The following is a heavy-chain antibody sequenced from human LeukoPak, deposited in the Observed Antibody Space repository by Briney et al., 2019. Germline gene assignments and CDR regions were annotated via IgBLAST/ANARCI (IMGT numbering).Heavy chain of an antibody. V-gene: IGHV3-23*01. CDR1: GFTFDNYR. CDR2: VNADGGNT. Sequence: GGSLRLSCAASGFTFDNYRMSWVRQAPGKGLEWVSTVNADGGNTYYADSVKGRFTISRDNSKSTLILQMNSPRVEDTALYYCTKRVKYGGTWDHFADWGQGTLVTVSS. CDR3: TKRVKYGGTWDHFAD. J-gene: IGHJ4*02. D-gene: IGHD1-26*01.